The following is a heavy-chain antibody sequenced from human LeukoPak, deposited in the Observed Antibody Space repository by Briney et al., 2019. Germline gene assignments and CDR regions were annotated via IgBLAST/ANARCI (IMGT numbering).Heavy chain of an antibody. CDR1: GFTFRNYE. V-gene: IGHV3-48*03. CDR3: ARDTAMVNGMDV. Sequence: GGSLRLSCAASGFTFRNYEMNWVRQAPGKGLEWVSFISSGGSTIHYADSVKGRFTISRDNAKNSLYLQTNSLRAEDTAVYYCARDTAMVNGMDVWSQGTTVTVSS. CDR2: ISSGGSTI. J-gene: IGHJ6*02. D-gene: IGHD5-18*01.